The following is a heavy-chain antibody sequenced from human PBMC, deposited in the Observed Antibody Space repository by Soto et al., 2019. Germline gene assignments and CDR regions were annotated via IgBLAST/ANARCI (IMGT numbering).Heavy chain of an antibody. D-gene: IGHD3-16*01. CDR1: GFTFSSYA. J-gene: IGHJ4*02. CDR2: ITAGGTNT. CDR3: AKDTPSWGTGYYFDY. Sequence: GGSLRLSCAASGFTFSSYAMSWVRQAPGKGLEWVSAITAGGTNTYYADSVKGRFTISRDNSNNTFYLQMNSLRAEDTAVYYCAKDTPSWGTGYYFDYWGQGNMVTVSS. V-gene: IGHV3-23*01.